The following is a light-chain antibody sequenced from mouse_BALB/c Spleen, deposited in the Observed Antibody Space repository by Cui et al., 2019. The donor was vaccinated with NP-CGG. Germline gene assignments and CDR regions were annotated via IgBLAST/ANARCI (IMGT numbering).Light chain of an antibody. V-gene: IGLV1*01. CDR3: ALWYSNHWV. J-gene: IGLJ1*01. CDR2: GTN. CDR1: TGTVTTSNY. Sequence: AVVTQESAPTTSPGETVPLTCRSSTGTVTTSNYANWVQEKPDHLFTGLIGGTNNRAPGVPAKFSGSLIGDKAALTITGTQTEDEAIYFCALWYSNHWVFGGGTKLTVL.